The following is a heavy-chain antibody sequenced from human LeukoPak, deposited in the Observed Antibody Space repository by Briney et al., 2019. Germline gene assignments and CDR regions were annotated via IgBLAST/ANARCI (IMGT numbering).Heavy chain of an antibody. CDR1: GFTFSSYA. J-gene: IGHJ4*02. V-gene: IGHV3-23*01. CDR3: AKVSRQQLVFDY. D-gene: IGHD6-13*01. CDR2: ISGSGGST. Sequence: PGGSLRLSCAASGFTFSSYAMSWARQAPGKGLEWVSAISGSGGSTYYADSVKGRFTISRDNSKNTLYLQMNSLRAEDTAVYYCAKVSRQQLVFDYWGQGTLVTVSS.